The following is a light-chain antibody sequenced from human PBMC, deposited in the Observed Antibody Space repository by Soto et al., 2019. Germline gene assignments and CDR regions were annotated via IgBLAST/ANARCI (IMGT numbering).Light chain of an antibody. V-gene: IGKV3-11*01. CDR1: QSVSNS. CDR3: QQRSDWIT. J-gene: IGKJ5*01. CDR2: DAS. Sequence: EIVLTQSPATLSFSPGERATLSCRASQSVSNSLAWFQQKPGQAPRLLIYDASNRATGIPARFSGSGSGTDFTLTISSLEPEDFAVYYCQQRSDWITFGQGTRLEIK.